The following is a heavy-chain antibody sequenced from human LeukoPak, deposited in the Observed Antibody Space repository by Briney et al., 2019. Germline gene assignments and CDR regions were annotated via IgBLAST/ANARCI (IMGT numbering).Heavy chain of an antibody. V-gene: IGHV3-48*03. CDR3: AELGITMIGGV. Sequence: PGGSLRLSCVSSGFTFISYEMHWVRQARGKGLAGVSYISSSGSTIYYAESVKGRFTISKDNAKNSLYLQMNSLRAEDTAVYYCAELGITMIGGVWGKGTTVTISS. J-gene: IGHJ6*04. CDR2: ISSSGSTI. CDR1: GFTFISYE. D-gene: IGHD3-10*02.